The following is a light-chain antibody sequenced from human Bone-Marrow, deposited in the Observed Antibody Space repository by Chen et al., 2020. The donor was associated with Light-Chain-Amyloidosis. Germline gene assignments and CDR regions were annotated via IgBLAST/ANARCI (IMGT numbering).Light chain of an antibody. CDR3: QSADSSGTYEVI. Sequence: SYELTQPPSASLSPGQKARITCSGDDLPTKYAYWYQQKPGQAPVLVIHRDTERPSGISERFSGSSSGTTATLTISGVQAEDEADYHCQSADSSGTYEVIFGGGTKLTVL. V-gene: IGLV3-25*03. J-gene: IGLJ2*01. CDR2: RDT. CDR1: DLPTKY.